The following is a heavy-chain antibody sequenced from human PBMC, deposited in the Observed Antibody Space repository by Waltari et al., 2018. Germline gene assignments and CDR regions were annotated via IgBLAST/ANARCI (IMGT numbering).Heavy chain of an antibody. CDR3: ATGGLYSSSWFDP. J-gene: IGHJ5*02. CDR1: GGSISSYY. V-gene: IGHV4-59*01. Sequence: QVQLQESGPGLVKPSETLSLTCTVSGGSISSYYWSGIRQPPGKGLEWIGYIYYSGSTNYNPSLKSRVTISVDTSKNQFSLKLSSVTAADTAVYYCATGGLYSSSWFDPWGQGTMVTVSS. CDR2: IYYSGST. D-gene: IGHD6-13*01.